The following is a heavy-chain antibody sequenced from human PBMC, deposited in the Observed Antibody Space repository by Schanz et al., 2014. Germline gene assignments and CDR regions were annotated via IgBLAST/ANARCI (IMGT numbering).Heavy chain of an antibody. J-gene: IGHJ4*02. CDR2: ISGSGGST. Sequence: EVLLVESGGGLVTPGESLRLSCAASGFTFSSYSMNWVRQAPGKGLEWVSAISGSGGSTYYADSVKGRFTISRDNSKNTLYLQINNLRAEDTAVYYCAYYDVLTGFDYWGQGTQXTVSS. CDR3: AYYDVLTGFDY. CDR1: GFTFSSYS. D-gene: IGHD3-9*01. V-gene: IGHV3-23*04.